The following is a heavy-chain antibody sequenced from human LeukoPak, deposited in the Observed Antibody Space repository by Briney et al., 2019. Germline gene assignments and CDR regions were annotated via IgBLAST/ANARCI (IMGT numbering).Heavy chain of an antibody. CDR3: ARSIAARPYYYYYYMDV. V-gene: IGHV4-31*03. D-gene: IGHD6-6*01. CDR2: ISHSGTP. Sequence: SETLSLTCNVSGGSITSGGFYWSWIRQLPGMGLEWIGFISHSGTPNYNPSLKSRILISVDSSKNQFFLKLSSVTAADTAVYYCARSIAARPYYYYYYMDVWGKGTTVTVSS. CDR1: GGSITSGGFY. J-gene: IGHJ6*03.